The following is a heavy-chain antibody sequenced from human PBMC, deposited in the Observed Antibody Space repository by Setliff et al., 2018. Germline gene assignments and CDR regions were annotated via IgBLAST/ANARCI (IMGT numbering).Heavy chain of an antibody. D-gene: IGHD3-16*01. Sequence: SETLSLTCTISGGFTSSFYWSWIRQAPGMGLEWIGYVDHSGSTNFSPSLKSRGTISVDTSKTQVSLTLTSVTAADTAVYYCARDYQGGWFDPWGPGTLVTVSS. J-gene: IGHJ5*02. CDR1: GGFTSSFY. CDR2: VDHSGST. V-gene: IGHV4-59*01. CDR3: ARDYQGGWFDP.